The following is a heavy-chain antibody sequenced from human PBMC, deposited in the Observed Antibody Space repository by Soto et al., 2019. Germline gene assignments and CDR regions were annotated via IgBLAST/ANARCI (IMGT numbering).Heavy chain of an antibody. CDR2: VSGSGGST. J-gene: IGHJ3*02. D-gene: IGHD5-18*01. CDR1: GFTFSSYA. CDR3: AKDFGYNYGYDAFDI. V-gene: IGHV3-23*01. Sequence: EVQLLESGGGSVQPGGSLRLSCAASGFTFSSYAMSWVRQAPGKGLEWVSGVSGSGGSTYCVDSVKGRFTISRDNSKNTLYLQMNSLRAEDTAVYYCAKDFGYNYGYDAFDIWGQGTIVTVSS.